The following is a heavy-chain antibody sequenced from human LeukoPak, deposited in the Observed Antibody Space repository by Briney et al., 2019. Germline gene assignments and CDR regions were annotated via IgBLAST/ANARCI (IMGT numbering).Heavy chain of an antibody. CDR2: TKKVGSEK. CDR3: ARGLDGYNYSYYYYYYMDV. V-gene: IGHV3-7*04. J-gene: IGHJ6*03. CDR1: GFTSCSIW. Sequence: GGSLSLSCAASGFTSCSIWMSWVRQAPGMGLEWVANTKKVGSEKYYVDSVKGRFTISRDNAKNSLYLQMNSLRAEDTAVYYCARGLDGYNYSYYYYYYMDVWGKGTTVTISS. D-gene: IGHD5-24*01.